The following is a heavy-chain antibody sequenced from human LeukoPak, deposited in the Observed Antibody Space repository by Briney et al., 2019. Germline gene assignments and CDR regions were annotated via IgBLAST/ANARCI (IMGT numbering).Heavy chain of an antibody. D-gene: IGHD2-2*01. CDR1: GDSLRSYY. Sequence: SETLSLTCTVSGDSLRSYYWTWIRQPPGKGLEWIGYIYYTGSANYNPSLKGRVTISVDTSKNQFSLKLTSVTAADTAVYYCARGQPYQPLPVDYWGQGTLVTVSS. J-gene: IGHJ4*02. CDR3: ARGQPYQPLPVDY. V-gene: IGHV4-59*01. CDR2: IYYTGSA.